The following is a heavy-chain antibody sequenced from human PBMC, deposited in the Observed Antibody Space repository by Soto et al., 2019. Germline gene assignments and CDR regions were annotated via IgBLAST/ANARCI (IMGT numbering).Heavy chain of an antibody. V-gene: IGHV3-30-3*01. CDR3: ARDFSTMVRAPAGY. CDR2: ISYDGSNK. Sequence: GGSLRLSCAASGLTFSSYAMHWVRQAPGKGLEWVAVISYDGSNKYYADSVKGRFTISRDNSKNTLYLQMNRLRAEDTAVYYCARDFSTMVRAPAGYWGQGTLVTVSS. CDR1: GLTFSSYA. D-gene: IGHD3-10*01. J-gene: IGHJ4*02.